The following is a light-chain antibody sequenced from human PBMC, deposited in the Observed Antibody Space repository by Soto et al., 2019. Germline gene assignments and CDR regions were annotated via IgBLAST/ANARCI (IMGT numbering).Light chain of an antibody. Sequence: EIVLTQSPGTLSLSPGKRATLSCRASQSVSSSYLAWYQQKPGQAPRLLIYGASSRATGIPDRFSGSGSGTDLTLTISRLEPEDFAVYYCQQYGNSPGFTFGPGTKVDIK. CDR1: QSVSSSY. J-gene: IGKJ3*01. CDR3: QQYGNSPGFT. V-gene: IGKV3-20*01. CDR2: GAS.